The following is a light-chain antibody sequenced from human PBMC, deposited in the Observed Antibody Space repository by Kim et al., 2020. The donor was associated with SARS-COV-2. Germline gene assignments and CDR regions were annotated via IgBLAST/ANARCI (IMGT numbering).Light chain of an antibody. CDR1: NGAVTSGSH. CDR2: RTT. CDR3: LLFRGSGQLV. V-gene: IGLV7-43*01. J-gene: IGLJ3*02. Sequence: GCTVTLNCASDNGAVTSGSHPNCFQQKPGQAPRSRIYRTTNKHAWTPARFSGSLLEGKAALTLSGVQPEDEAEYYCLLFRGSGQLVFGGGTQLTVL.